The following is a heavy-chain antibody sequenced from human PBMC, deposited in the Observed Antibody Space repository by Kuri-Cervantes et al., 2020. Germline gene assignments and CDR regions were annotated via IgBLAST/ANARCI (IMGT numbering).Heavy chain of an antibody. J-gene: IGHJ4*02. D-gene: IGHD1-26*01. Sequence: GESLKISCAASGFTFSSYSMNWVRQAPGKGLEWVSLISWDGGSTYYADSVKGRFTISRDNSKNSLYLQMNSLRAEDTAVYYCTTVWGATGVFDYWGQGTLVTVSS. CDR1: GFTFSSYS. CDR2: ISWDGGST. CDR3: TTVWGATGVFDY. V-gene: IGHV3-43D*04.